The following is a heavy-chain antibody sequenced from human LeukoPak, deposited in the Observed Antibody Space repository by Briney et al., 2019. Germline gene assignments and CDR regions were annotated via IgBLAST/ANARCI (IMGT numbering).Heavy chain of an antibody. Sequence: SETLSLTCTVSGDSISSSSYYWGWIRQPPGKGLEWIGRIYYSGSSNYNPSLKSRVIISVDTSKSQFSLKVTSVTAADTAVYYCARDVRGVWYYFDYWGQGTLVTVSS. J-gene: IGHJ4*02. CDR3: ARDVRGVWYYFDY. CDR2: IYYSGSS. V-gene: IGHV4-39*07. CDR1: GDSISSSSYY. D-gene: IGHD3-10*02.